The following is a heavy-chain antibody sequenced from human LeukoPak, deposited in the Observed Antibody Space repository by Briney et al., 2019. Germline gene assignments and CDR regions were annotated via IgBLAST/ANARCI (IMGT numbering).Heavy chain of an antibody. CDR3: VVYGGNSYGMDV. Sequence: GGSLRLSCAASGFTFSSYGMHWVRQAPGKGLEWVAVISYDGSNKYYADSVKGRFTISRDNSKNTLYLQMNSLRAEDTAVYYCVVYGGNSYGMDVWGQGTTVTVSS. D-gene: IGHD4-23*01. V-gene: IGHV3-30*03. J-gene: IGHJ6*02. CDR1: GFTFSSYG. CDR2: ISYDGSNK.